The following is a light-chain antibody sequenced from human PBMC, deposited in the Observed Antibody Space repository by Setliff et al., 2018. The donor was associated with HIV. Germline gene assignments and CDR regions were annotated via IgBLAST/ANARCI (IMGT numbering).Light chain of an antibody. Sequence: LTQPPSVSVAPGKTARITCGGNNIGSKSVHWYQQKPGQAPVLVIYYDTDRPSGIPERFSGSNSGNTATLTISRVEAGDEADYYCQVWDSSSDHPYVFGTGTKVTVL. V-gene: IGLV3-21*04. CDR3: QVWDSSSDHPYV. CDR1: NIGSKS. J-gene: IGLJ1*01. CDR2: YDT.